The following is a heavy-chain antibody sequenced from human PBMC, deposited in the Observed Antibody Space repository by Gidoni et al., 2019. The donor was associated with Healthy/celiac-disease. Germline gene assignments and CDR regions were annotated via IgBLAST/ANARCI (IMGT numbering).Heavy chain of an antibody. J-gene: IGHJ4*02. D-gene: IGHD6-25*01. V-gene: IGHV1-18*01. Sequence: AYNGNTNYAQKLQGRVTMTTDTSTSTAYMELRSLRSDDTAVYYCARRVAAGARPFDYWGQGTLVTVSS. CDR2: AYNGNT. CDR3: ARRVAAGARPFDY.